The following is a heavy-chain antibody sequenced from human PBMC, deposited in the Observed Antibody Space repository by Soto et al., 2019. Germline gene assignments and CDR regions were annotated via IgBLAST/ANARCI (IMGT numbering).Heavy chain of an antibody. Sequence: GESLNISCAASGFTFSSYSMNWVRQAPGKGLEWVSSISSSSSYICYADSVKGRFTISRDNAKNTLYLQMNSLRAEDTAVYYCARDQGPLDIWGQGTMVTVSS. CDR3: ARDQGPLDI. CDR1: GFTFSSYS. CDR2: ISSSSSYI. V-gene: IGHV3-21*01. J-gene: IGHJ3*02.